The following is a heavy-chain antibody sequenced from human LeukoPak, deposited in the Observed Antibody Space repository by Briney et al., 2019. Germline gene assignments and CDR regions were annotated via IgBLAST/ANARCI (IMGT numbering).Heavy chain of an antibody. J-gene: IGHJ5*02. CDR3: ARGAVPAAIIDNWFDP. Sequence: PSETLSLTCTVSGGSISSGSYYWSWIRQPAGKRLEWIGRIYTSGSTNYNPSLKSRVTISVDTPKNQFSLKLSSVTAADTAVYYCARGAVPAAIIDNWFDPWGQGTLVTVSS. D-gene: IGHD2-2*02. V-gene: IGHV4-61*02. CDR2: IYTSGST. CDR1: GGSISSGSYY.